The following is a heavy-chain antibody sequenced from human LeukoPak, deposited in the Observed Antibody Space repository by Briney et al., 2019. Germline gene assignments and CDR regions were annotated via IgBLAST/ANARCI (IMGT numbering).Heavy chain of an antibody. D-gene: IGHD3-10*01. Sequence: PGGSLRLSCAASGFTFSDYYMSWIRQAPGKGLEWVSYISSSGSTIYYADSAKGRFTISRDNAKNSLYLQMNSLRAEDTTVYYCARDYPPYTLWFGDSWYFDYWGQGTLVTVSS. V-gene: IGHV3-11*01. J-gene: IGHJ4*02. CDR2: ISSSGSTI. CDR3: ARDYPPYTLWFGDSWYFDY. CDR1: GFTFSDYY.